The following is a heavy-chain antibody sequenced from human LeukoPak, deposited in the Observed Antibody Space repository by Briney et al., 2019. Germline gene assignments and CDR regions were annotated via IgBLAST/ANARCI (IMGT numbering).Heavy chain of an antibody. CDR1: GFTFSAYW. J-gene: IGHJ6*04. CDR2: IKQDGSQK. V-gene: IGHV3-7*01. D-gene: IGHD4-17*01. Sequence: GGSLRLSCAASGFTFSAYWMNWVRQTPGKGLEWVANIKQDGSQKNYVDSVKGRFTISRDNGKNSLFLQMNSLRAEETALYYCARGDYGDVWGKGTTVTVPS. CDR3: ARGDYGDV.